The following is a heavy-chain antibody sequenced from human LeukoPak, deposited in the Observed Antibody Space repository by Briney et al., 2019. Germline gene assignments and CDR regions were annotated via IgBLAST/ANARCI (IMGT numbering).Heavy chain of an antibody. CDR1: GYTFTGYY. CDR2: INPNSGGT. D-gene: IGHD6-13*01. J-gene: IGHJ4*02. V-gene: IGHV1-2*02. Sequence: ASVKVSCKASGYTFTGYYMHWVRQAPGQGLEWMGWINPNSGGTNYAQKFQGRVTMTRNTSISTAYMELSSLRSEDTAVYYCARGRGSSSWYDYWGQGTLVTVSS. CDR3: ARGRGSSSWYDY.